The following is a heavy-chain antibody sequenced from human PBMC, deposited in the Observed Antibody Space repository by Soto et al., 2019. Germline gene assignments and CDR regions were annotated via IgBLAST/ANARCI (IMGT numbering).Heavy chain of an antibody. D-gene: IGHD2-2*01. J-gene: IGHJ6*02. Sequence: PGESLKISCEASGYSFTNYWINWVRQMPGKGLEWMGRIDPTDSHPNYSPSFQGDVTVSVDRSISTAYLQWSSLKASDSAVNYCTRGGTTLPLDVGGQGTTVTGSS. CDR2: IDPTDSHP. CDR1: GYSFTNYW. V-gene: IGHV5-10-1*01. CDR3: TRGGTTLPLDV.